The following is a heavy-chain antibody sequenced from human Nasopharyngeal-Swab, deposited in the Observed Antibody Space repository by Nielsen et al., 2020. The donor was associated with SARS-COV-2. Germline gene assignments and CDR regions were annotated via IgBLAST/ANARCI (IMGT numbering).Heavy chain of an antibody. J-gene: IGHJ5*02. V-gene: IGHV4-34*01. D-gene: IGHD5-12*01. Sequence: RQAPGKGLEWIGEINHTGSTYYNPSLKSRVTISVDTSKNQFSLKLSSVTAADTAVYYCAREYSGYDRWFDPWGQGTLVTVSS. CDR3: AREYSGYDRWFDP. CDR2: INHTGST.